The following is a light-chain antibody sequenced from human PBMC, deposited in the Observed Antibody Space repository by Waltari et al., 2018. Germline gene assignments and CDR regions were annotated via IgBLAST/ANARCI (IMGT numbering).Light chain of an antibody. Sequence: DIQMTQSPSSLSASVGDRVTITCRASQGISDSLAWYQQKPGKAPKLLLYAASRLESGVPSRFSGSGSWTDYTLTISSLQAEDFATYYCQQDYTTPMTFGPGTKVDIK. V-gene: IGKV1-NL1*01. J-gene: IGKJ3*01. CDR2: AAS. CDR3: QQDYTTPMT. CDR1: QGISDS.